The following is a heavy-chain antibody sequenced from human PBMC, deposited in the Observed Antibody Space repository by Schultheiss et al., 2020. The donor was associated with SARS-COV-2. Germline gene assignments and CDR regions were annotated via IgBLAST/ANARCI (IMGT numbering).Heavy chain of an antibody. V-gene: IGHV1-18*01. J-gene: IGHJ4*02. CDR2: ISAYNGNT. D-gene: IGHD3-10*01. CDR1: GYTFTSYG. CDR3: ARDRGRITMVRGVIADY. Sequence: ASVKVSCKASGYTFTSYGISWVRQAPGQGLEWMGGISAYNGNTNYAQKFQGRVTMTRDTSISTAYMELSRLRSDDTAVYYCARDRGRITMVRGVIADYWGQGTLVTVSS.